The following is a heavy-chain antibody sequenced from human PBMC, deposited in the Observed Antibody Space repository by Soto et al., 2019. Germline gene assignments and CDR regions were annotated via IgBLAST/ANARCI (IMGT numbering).Heavy chain of an antibody. J-gene: IGHJ6*02. CDR3: ARDQWVTMVRGVISPLDV. V-gene: IGHV6-1*01. D-gene: IGHD3-10*01. CDR1: GDSVSSNSAA. CDR2: TYYRSKWYN. Sequence: SQTLSLTCAISGDSVSSNSAAWNCIRQSPSRGLEWLGRTYYRSKWYNDYAVSVKSRITINPDTSKNQFSLQLNSVTPEDTAVYYCARDQWVTMVRGVISPLDVWGQGTTVTVSS.